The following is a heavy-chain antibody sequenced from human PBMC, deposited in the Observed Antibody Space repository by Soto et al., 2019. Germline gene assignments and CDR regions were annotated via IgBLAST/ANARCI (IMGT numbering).Heavy chain of an antibody. CDR3: VKDASNIPPHLARIAAAAGTYFDY. D-gene: IGHD6-13*01. V-gene: IGHV3-21*01. J-gene: IGHJ4*02. CDR1: GFTFSRYS. CDR2: ISSTTNYI. Sequence: GGSLRLSCAASGFTFSRYSMNWVRQAPGKGLEWVSSISSTTNYIYYADSMKGRFTVSNNTLYLQMGSLIAEDTAVYYCVKDASNIPPHLARIAAAAGTYFDYWGQGTLVTVSS.